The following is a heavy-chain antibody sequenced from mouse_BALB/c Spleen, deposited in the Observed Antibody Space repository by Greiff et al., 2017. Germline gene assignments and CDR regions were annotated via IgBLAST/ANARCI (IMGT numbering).Heavy chain of an antibody. CDR3: ARSYYDSVLY. J-gene: IGHJ2*01. D-gene: IGHD2-4*01. CDR1: GYTFTSYT. CDR2: INPSSGYT. Sequence: VKLMESGAELARPGASVKMSCKASGYTFTSYTMHWVKQRPGQGLEWIGYINPSSGYTNYNQKFKDKATLTADKSSSTAYMQLSSLTSEDSAVYYCARSYYDSVLYWGQGTTLTVSS. V-gene: IGHV1-4*01.